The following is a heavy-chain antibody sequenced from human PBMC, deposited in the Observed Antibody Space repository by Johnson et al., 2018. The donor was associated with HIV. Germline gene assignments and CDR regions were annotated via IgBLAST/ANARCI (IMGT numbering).Heavy chain of an antibody. J-gene: IGHJ3*02. CDR1: GFTFSSYA. V-gene: IGHV3-30-3*01. CDR3: GRYSGAFDI. Sequence: QVQLVESGGGVVQPGRSLRLSCAASGFTFSSYAMHWVRQAPGKGLEWVAVISYDGSNKYYADSVKGRFTISRDSSKNTLYLQMNSLRAEDTAVYYCGRYSGAFDIWGQGTMVTVSS. CDR2: ISYDGSNK. D-gene: IGHD2-21*01.